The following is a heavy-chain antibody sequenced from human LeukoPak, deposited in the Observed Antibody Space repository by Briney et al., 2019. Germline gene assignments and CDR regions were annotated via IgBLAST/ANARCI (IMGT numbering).Heavy chain of an antibody. CDR1: GFTFSIYG. D-gene: IGHD3-10*01. Sequence: GGSLRLSCAASGFTFSIYGMHWVRQAPGKGLEWVALFSADGINIYYADSVKGRFTISRDNSKNTLYLQMNSLRAEDTAVYYCAKREVRVGYFDYWGQGTLVTVSS. CDR2: FSADGINI. J-gene: IGHJ4*02. CDR3: AKREVRVGYFDY. V-gene: IGHV3-30*18.